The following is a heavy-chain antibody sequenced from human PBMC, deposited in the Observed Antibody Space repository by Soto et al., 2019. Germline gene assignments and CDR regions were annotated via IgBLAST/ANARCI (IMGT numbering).Heavy chain of an antibody. CDR3: ASSKYDVVAGSVWFDP. CDR1: GGSVSSGSYY. Sequence: SETLSLTCTVSGGSVSSGSYYWSWIRQPPGKGLEWIGYIYYSGNTYYNPSLKGRVTISLDHSRNQFSLRLNSVTAADTAVYFCASSKYDVVAGSVWFDPWGQGTLVTVSS. V-gene: IGHV4-61*01. D-gene: IGHD2-21*01. J-gene: IGHJ5*02. CDR2: IYYSGNT.